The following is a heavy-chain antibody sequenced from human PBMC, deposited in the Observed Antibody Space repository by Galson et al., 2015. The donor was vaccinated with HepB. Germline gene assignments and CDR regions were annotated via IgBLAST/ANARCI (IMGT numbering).Heavy chain of an antibody. CDR2: MNPNSGNT. V-gene: IGHV1-8*01. CDR1: GYTFTSYD. D-gene: IGHD7-27*01. CDR3: ARNLPRTGDFDF. J-gene: IGHJ4*02. Sequence: SVKVSCKASGYTFTSYDINWVRQATGQGLEWMGWMNPNSGNTGYAQRFQGRITMTRNTSISTAYMELSSLRSDDTAVYYCARNLPRTGDFDFWGQGTLVTVSS.